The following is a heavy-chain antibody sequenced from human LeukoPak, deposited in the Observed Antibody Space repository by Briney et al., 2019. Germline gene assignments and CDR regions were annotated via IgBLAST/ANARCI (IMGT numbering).Heavy chain of an antibody. D-gene: IGHD5-24*01. CDR3: ARGLSIEGYNFNY. V-gene: IGHV1-2*02. CDR2: IIPNNGGT. CDR1: GYTFTDYY. Sequence: ASVEVSCKASGYTFTDYYIHLLRQARGQGLEWMGWIIPNNGGTNYAPKFRGRVTMTRDTSISTAYMELSRLRSDDTAVYYCARGLSIEGYNFNYWGQGTLVTVSS. J-gene: IGHJ4*02.